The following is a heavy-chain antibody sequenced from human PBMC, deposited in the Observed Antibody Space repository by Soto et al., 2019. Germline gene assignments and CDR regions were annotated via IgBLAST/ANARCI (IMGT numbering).Heavy chain of an antibody. CDR3: AGTTSLQWYYMDV. V-gene: IGHV4-31*03. Sequence: PSETLFLTCTVSGGSISSGGYYWSWIRQHPGKGLEWIGYVYYSGSTYYNPSLKSRVTISVDTSKNQFSLHLNSVTPEDTAVYYCAGTTSLQWYYMDVWDKGTTVTVSS. CDR1: GGSISSGGYY. J-gene: IGHJ6*03. D-gene: IGHD1-7*01. CDR2: VYYSGST.